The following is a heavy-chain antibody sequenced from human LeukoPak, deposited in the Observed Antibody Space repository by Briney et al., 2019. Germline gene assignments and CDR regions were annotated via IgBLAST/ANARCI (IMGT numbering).Heavy chain of an antibody. Sequence: GGSLRLSCAASGFTFSSYSMNWVRQAPGKELEWVSSISSSSSYIYYPDSVKGRFTISRDNAKNSLYLQMNSLRAEDTAVYYCARDREDIDYYYGMDVWGQGTTVTVSS. CDR2: ISSSSSYI. V-gene: IGHV3-21*01. CDR3: ARDREDIDYYYGMDV. CDR1: GFTFSSYS. J-gene: IGHJ6*02. D-gene: IGHD2-15*01.